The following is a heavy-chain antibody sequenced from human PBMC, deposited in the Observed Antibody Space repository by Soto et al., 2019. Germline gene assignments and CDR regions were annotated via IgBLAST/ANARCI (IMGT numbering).Heavy chain of an antibody. CDR2: IIPIFGTA. V-gene: IGHV1-69*06. D-gene: IGHD3-16*01. Sequence: SVKVSCKASGGTFSSYAISWVRQAPGQGLEWMGGIIPIFGTANYAQKFQGRVTITADKSTSTAYMELSSLRSEDTAIYYCATVLHDYGTNWVDSWGQGTQVTVSS. J-gene: IGHJ5*01. CDR1: GGTFSSYA. CDR3: ATVLHDYGTNWVDS.